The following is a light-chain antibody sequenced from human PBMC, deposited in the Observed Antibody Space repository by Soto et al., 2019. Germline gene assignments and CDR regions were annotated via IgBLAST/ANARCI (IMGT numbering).Light chain of an antibody. CDR1: ITDVGSHKL. Sequence: QTSLTHPASLSGSPGQSMHISCTGTITDVGSHKLVSWYQQYPGNAPKLIIFEAYKRPSGVSNRFSGSKSGSTASLTISGLQAEDEADYYCCSNAVGSTYVFGTGTKVTVL. V-gene: IGLV2-23*01. J-gene: IGLJ1*01. CDR3: CSNAVGSTYV. CDR2: EAY.